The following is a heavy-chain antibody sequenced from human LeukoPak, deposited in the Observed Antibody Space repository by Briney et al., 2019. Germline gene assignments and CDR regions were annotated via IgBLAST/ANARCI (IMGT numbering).Heavy chain of an antibody. CDR3: ARSTVAGTRLSDY. V-gene: IGHV1-2*02. D-gene: IGHD6-19*01. CDR2: INPNSGGT. Sequence: ASVKVSCKASGYTLTGYYMHWVRQAPGQGLEWMGWINPNSGGTNYAQKFQGRVTMTRDTSISTAYMELSRLRSDDTAVYYCARSTVAGTRLSDYWGQGTLVTVSS. J-gene: IGHJ4*02. CDR1: GYTLTGYY.